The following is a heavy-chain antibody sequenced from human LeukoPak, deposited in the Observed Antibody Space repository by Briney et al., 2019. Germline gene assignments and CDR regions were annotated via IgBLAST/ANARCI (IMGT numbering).Heavy chain of an antibody. CDR3: AKDQDYYDSGGIDY. Sequence: PGGSLRLSCAASGFTFTNYAMSWVRQAPGKGLEWVSGISGSGGSTYYADSVKGRFTISRDNSRNTLYLQMNSLRAEDTAVYYCAKDQDYYDSGGIDYWGQGTLVTASS. J-gene: IGHJ4*02. D-gene: IGHD3-10*01. V-gene: IGHV3-23*01. CDR1: GFTFTNYA. CDR2: ISGSGGST.